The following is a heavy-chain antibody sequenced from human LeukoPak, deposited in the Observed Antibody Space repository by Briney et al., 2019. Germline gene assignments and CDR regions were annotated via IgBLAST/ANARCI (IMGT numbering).Heavy chain of an antibody. Sequence: SETLSLTCTVSGGSISSYYWSWIRQPPGKGLEWIGYIYYSGSTNYNPSLKSRVTISVDTSKNRFSLKLSSVTAADTAVYYCARGPYNYFDYWGQGTLVTVSS. V-gene: IGHV4-59*01. D-gene: IGHD1-14*01. CDR3: ARGPYNYFDY. CDR2: IYYSGST. J-gene: IGHJ4*02. CDR1: GGSISSYY.